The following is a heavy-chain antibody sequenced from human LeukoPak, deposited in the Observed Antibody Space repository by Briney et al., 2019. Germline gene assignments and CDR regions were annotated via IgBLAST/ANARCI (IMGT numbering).Heavy chain of an antibody. CDR2: ISGSGGST. J-gene: IGHJ5*02. Sequence: GGSLRLSCAASGFTFSSYAMSWVRQAPGKRLEWVSAISGSGGSTYYADSVKGRFTISRDNSKNTLYLQMNSLRAEDTAVYYCAKEGYSGYDNNWFDPWGQGTLVTVSS. CDR1: GFTFSSYA. D-gene: IGHD5-12*01. CDR3: AKEGYSGYDNNWFDP. V-gene: IGHV3-23*01.